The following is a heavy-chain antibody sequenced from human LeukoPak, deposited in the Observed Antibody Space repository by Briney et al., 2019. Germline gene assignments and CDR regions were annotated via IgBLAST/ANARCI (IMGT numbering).Heavy chain of an antibody. D-gene: IGHD3-3*01. CDR3: AKATQKNYDFWSGYFDY. Sequence: GRSLRLSCAASGFTFDDYAMHWVRQAPGKGLEWVSGISWNSGSIGYADSVKGRFTTSRDNAKNSLYLQMNSLRAEDMALYYCAKATQKNYDFWSGYFDYWGQGTLVTVSS. J-gene: IGHJ4*02. V-gene: IGHV3-9*03. CDR2: ISWNSGSI. CDR1: GFTFDDYA.